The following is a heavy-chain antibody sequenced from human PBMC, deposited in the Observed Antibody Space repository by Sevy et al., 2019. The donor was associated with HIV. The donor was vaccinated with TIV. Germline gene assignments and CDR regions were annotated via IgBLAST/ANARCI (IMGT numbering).Heavy chain of an antibody. V-gene: IGHV3-11*06. Sequence: GGSLRLSCSASGFTFSDYYMAWIRQAPGKGLEWLAYTRGSSPYVKYADSVKGRFTISRDNAKNSLFLQMDSLRVEDRAIYYCARDRDCTSTSCYHWFDPWGQGTLVTVSS. CDR1: GFTFSDYY. J-gene: IGHJ5*02. D-gene: IGHD2-8*01. CDR2: TRGSSPYV. CDR3: ARDRDCTSTSCYHWFDP.